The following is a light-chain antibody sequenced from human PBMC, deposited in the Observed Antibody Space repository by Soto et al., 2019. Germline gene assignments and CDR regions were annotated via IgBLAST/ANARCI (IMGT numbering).Light chain of an antibody. Sequence: EIVLTQSPATLSLSPGERATLSCRASQTVSSYLAWYQQKPGQALRLLIYDASNRATGIPARFSGSGSGTVFTLTITSLEPEDFAVYYCQQRSNWPLTFGGGTKVDIK. J-gene: IGKJ4*01. CDR2: DAS. CDR3: QQRSNWPLT. V-gene: IGKV3-11*01. CDR1: QTVSSY.